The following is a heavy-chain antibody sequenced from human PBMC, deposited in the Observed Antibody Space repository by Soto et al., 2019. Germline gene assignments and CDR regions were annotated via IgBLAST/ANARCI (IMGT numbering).Heavy chain of an antibody. J-gene: IGHJ4*02. V-gene: IGHV1-69*13. CDR3: ASLDTAMVNQVGY. Sequence: SVKVSCKASGGTFSSYAISWVRQAPGQGLEWMGGIIPIFGTANYAQKFQGRVTITADESTSTAYMELSSLRSEDTAVYYCASLDTAMVNQVGYWGQGTLVTVSS. CDR2: IIPIFGTA. D-gene: IGHD5-18*01. CDR1: GGTFSSYA.